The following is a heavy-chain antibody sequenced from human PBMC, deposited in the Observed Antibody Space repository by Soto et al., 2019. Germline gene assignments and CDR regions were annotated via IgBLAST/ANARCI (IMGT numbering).Heavy chain of an antibody. Sequence: PSETLSLTCTVSGVSISDYYWSWIRQPPGKGLEWIGYIHYSGSTDYNPSLKSRVTISVDTSKNQFSLELTSVTATDTAVYYCARDFGRHCSSTRCDPFCFDYWGQGTLVTVSS. D-gene: IGHD2-2*01. CDR3: ARDFGRHCSSTRCDPFCFDY. V-gene: IGHV4-59*01. J-gene: IGHJ4*02. CDR2: IHYSGST. CDR1: GVSISDYY.